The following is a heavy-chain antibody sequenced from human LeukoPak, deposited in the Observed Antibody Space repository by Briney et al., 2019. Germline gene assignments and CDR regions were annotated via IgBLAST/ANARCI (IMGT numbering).Heavy chain of an antibody. V-gene: IGHV3-30*18. J-gene: IGHJ4*02. D-gene: IGHD3-3*01. CDR3: AKEGGTLEWLLFYDY. Sequence: GGSRRLSCAASGFTFSSYGMHWVRQAPGKGLEWVAVISYDGSNKYYADSVKGRFTISRDNSKNTLYLQMNSLRAEDTAVYYCAKEGGTLEWLLFYDYWGQGTLVTVSS. CDR1: GFTFSSYG. CDR2: ISYDGSNK.